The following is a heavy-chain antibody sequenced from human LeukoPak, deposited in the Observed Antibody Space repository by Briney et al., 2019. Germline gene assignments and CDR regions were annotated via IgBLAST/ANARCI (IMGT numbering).Heavy chain of an antibody. Sequence: SETLSLTCTVSGGSISSSSYYWGWIRQPPGKGLEWFGSIYYSGSTYYNPSLKSRVTISVDTSKNQFSLKLSSVTAADTAVYYCERHTDGSLHYYYYMDVWGKGTTVTVSS. J-gene: IGHJ6*03. CDR1: GGSISSSSYY. CDR2: IYYSGST. CDR3: ERHTDGSLHYYYYMDV. V-gene: IGHV4-39*01.